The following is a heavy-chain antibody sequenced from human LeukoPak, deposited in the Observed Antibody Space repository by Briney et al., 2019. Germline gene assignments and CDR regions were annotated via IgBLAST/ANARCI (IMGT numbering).Heavy chain of an antibody. CDR3: ARPLSSAWYFDY. V-gene: IGHV4-59*01. CDR2: IYYSEST. D-gene: IGHD6-19*01. J-gene: IGHJ4*02. CDR1: GSSISGDY. Sequence: SETLSLTCTVSGSSISGDYWSWMRQPPGKGLEWIGYIYYSESTNYNPSLKSRVTISVDTSKNQFSLSLTAATAADTAVYYGARPLSSAWYFDYWGQGTLVTVSS.